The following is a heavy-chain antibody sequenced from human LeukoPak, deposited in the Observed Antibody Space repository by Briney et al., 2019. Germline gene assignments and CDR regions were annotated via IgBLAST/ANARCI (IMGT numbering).Heavy chain of an antibody. CDR2: INHSGST. D-gene: IGHD2-15*01. CDR3: ARAPMGYCSGGSCFGMDV. Sequence: SETLSLTCAVYGGSFSGYYWSWIRQPPGKRLEWIGEINHSGSTNYNPSLKSRVTISVDTSKNQFSLKLSSVTAADTAVYYCARAPMGYCSGGSCFGMDVWGQGTTVTVSS. J-gene: IGHJ6*02. V-gene: IGHV4-34*01. CDR1: GGSFSGYY.